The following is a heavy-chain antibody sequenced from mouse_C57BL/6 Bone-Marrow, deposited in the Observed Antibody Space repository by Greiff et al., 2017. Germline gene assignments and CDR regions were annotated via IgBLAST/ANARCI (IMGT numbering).Heavy chain of an antibody. D-gene: IGHD1-1*01. CDR3: ARWRGGYYGWFAY. CDR1: GYTFTSYW. J-gene: IGHJ3*01. CDR2: IEPSYSYT. V-gene: IGHV1-59*01. Sequence: VQLQQPGAELVRPGTSVKLSCKASGYTFTSYWMHWVKQRPGQGLEWIGVIEPSYSYTNYNQKFKGKATLTVDTSASAAYMTLSSLTSEDSAVYYGARWRGGYYGWFAYWGQGTLVTVSA.